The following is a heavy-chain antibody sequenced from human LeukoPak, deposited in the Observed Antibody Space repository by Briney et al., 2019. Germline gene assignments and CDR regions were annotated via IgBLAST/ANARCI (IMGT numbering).Heavy chain of an antibody. CDR3: ARGLSGGTTGGSGSFDY. V-gene: IGHV4-30-4*01. CDR1: GGSISSGDYY. D-gene: IGHD3-10*01. CDR2: IYYSGST. Sequence: SETLSLTCTVSGGSISSGDYYWSWIRQPPGKGLEWIGYIYYSGSTYYNPSLKSRVTISVDTSKNQFSLKLSSVTAADMAVYYCARGLSGGTTGGSGSFDYWGQGTLVTVSS. J-gene: IGHJ4*02.